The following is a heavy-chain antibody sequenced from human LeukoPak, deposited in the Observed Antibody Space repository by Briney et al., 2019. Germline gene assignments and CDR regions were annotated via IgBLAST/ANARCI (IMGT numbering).Heavy chain of an antibody. J-gene: IGHJ4*02. D-gene: IGHD3-10*01. V-gene: IGHV3-30*04. CDR1: GFTFSDYA. CDR2: ISYDGSNK. CDR3: ARDTYGSDY. Sequence: PGGSLRLSCVASGFTFSDYAMSWVRQAPGKGLEWLIFISYDGSNKYYADSVKGRFTISRDNSKNTLYLQMNSLRAEDTAVYYCARDTYGSDYWGQGTLVTVSS.